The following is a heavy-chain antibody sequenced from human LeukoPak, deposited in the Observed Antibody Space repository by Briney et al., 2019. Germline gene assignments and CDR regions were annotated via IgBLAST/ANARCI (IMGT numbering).Heavy chain of an antibody. Sequence: GGSLRLSCAASGFTFSTYGMHWVRQAPGKGLEWATVIWHDGSHKDYADSVKGRFTISRDNSKNMLYLQMNDLRAEDTAVYFCVRGWGSNVYASAFDVWGQGTMVTVSS. V-gene: IGHV3-33*01. CDR3: VRGWGSNVYASAFDV. CDR2: IWHDGSHK. CDR1: GFTFSTYG. J-gene: IGHJ3*01. D-gene: IGHD3-16*01.